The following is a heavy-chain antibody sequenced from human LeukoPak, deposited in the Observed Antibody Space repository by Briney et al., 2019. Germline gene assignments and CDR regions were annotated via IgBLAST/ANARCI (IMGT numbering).Heavy chain of an antibody. CDR2: IKQDGSEK. J-gene: IGHJ5*02. Sequence: PGGSLRLSCAASGFTFSSYWMSWVRQAPGKGLEWVANIKQDGSEKYYVDSVKGRFTISRDNAKNSLYLQMNSLRAEDTALYYCAKAAGYSSGWYNWFDPWGQGTLVTVSS. V-gene: IGHV3-7*03. D-gene: IGHD6-19*01. CDR1: GFTFSSYW. CDR3: AKAAGYSSGWYNWFDP.